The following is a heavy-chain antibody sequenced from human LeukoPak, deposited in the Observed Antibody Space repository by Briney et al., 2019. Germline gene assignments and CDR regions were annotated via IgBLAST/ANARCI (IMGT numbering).Heavy chain of an antibody. CDR3: AKASRFGYSYGPREYFYYMDV. CDR1: GFIFYDYG. Sequence: PGGSLRLSCAASGFIFYDYGMNWVRQVPGKGLEWVSNINWNGASTDYADSVKGRFTISRDNSKNTLYLQMNSLRAEDTAVYYCAKASRFGYSYGPREYFYYMDVWGKGTTVTISS. J-gene: IGHJ6*03. V-gene: IGHV3-20*04. CDR2: INWNGAST. D-gene: IGHD5-18*01.